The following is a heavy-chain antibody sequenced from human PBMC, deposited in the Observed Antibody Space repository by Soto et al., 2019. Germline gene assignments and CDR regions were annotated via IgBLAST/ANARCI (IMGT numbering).Heavy chain of an antibody. CDR2: VYYSGST. D-gene: IGHD3-22*01. Sequence: SETLSLTCSVSGGSVTLTSYYWGWSRQPPGKGLEWIGNVYYSGSTNYNPSLKSRVTISVDTSKNQFSLSLKSVTAADTAVYYCASDYSGYSAYPAYHGVEVWGQGTTVTVSS. V-gene: IGHV4-39*01. J-gene: IGHJ6*02. CDR1: GGSVTLTSYY. CDR3: ASDYSGYSAYPAYHGVEV.